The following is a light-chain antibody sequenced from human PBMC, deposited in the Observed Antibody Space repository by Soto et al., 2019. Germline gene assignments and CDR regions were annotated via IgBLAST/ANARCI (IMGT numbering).Light chain of an antibody. CDR2: DAS. V-gene: IGKV3-15*01. CDR1: QSVSSR. J-gene: IGKJ2*01. Sequence: EIVMTQSPATLSVSPGERATLFCRASQSVSSRLAWYQQKPAQAPRLLIYDASTRATGIPARFSGSGSGTEFTLTISSLQSEVFAVYYCQQYNNWPPEYTFGQGTKLEIK. CDR3: QQYNNWPPEYT.